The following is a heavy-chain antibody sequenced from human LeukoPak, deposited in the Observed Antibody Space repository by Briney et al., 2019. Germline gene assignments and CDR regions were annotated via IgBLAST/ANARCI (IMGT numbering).Heavy chain of an antibody. CDR2: IYSGGST. CDR3: AREATQGEAMAYFDY. D-gene: IGHD2-15*01. V-gene: IGHV3-66*01. CDR1: GFTVSSKY. J-gene: IGHJ4*02. Sequence: GGSLRLSCAASGFTVSSKYMSWVRQAPGKGLEWVSVIYSGGSTYYADSVKGRFTISRDNSKNTVSLQMNNLRAEDMAVYYCAREATQGEAMAYFDYWGQGTLVTVAS.